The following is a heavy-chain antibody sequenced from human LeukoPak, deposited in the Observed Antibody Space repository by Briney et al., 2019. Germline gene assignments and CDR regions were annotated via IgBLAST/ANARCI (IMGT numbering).Heavy chain of an antibody. CDR1: GFTFSTYA. CDR2: ISSDGTKK. V-gene: IGHV3-30-3*01. CDR3: ARDPNSGYDMVWYLDL. D-gene: IGHD5-12*01. Sequence: GRSPRLSCAGSGFTFSTYAMHWVRQAPGKGLEWVAVISSDGTKKYYADSVKGRFTISRDNSKDMLYLQMNSLRFDDTAVYYCARDPNSGYDMVWYLDLWGRGTLVTVSS. J-gene: IGHJ2*01.